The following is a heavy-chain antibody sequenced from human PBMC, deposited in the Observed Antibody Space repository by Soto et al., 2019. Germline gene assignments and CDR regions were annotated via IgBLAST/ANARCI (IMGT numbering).Heavy chain of an antibody. V-gene: IGHV1-69*02. CDR1: GGTFSTYT. CDR2: IIPMLDIT. CDR3: TLGSWSAETFDI. D-gene: IGHD6-13*01. Sequence: QVQLLQSGAEMKKPGSSVKVSCKASGGTFSTYTIIWVRQAPGQGLEWMGRIIPMLDITNTAQSFQGRVTITADKSTSTAYLELSALRSDVTAIYFCTLGSWSAETFDIWGRGTMVTLSS. J-gene: IGHJ3*02.